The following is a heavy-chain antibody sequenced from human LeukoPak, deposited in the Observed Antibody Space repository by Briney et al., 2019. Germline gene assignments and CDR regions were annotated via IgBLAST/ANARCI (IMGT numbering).Heavy chain of an antibody. J-gene: IGHJ6*03. CDR1: GGSISSSSYY. V-gene: IGHV4-39*07. Sequence: PSETLSLTCTVSGGSISSSSYYWGWIRQPPGKGLEWTGSIYYSGSTHYHPSLQSRVTISVDTSKNQFSLKLSSVTAADAAVYYCARDFKGYGYSGNGYMDVWGKGTTVTVSS. CDR3: ARDFKGYGYSGNGYMDV. D-gene: IGHD5-12*01. CDR2: IYYSGST.